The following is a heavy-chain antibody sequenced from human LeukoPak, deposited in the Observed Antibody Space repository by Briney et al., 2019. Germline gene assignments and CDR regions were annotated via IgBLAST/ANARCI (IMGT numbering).Heavy chain of an antibody. CDR3: ARARRSIVVVPAAVAY. V-gene: IGHV3-21*01. Sequence: GGSLRLSCAASGFTFSSYSMNWVRQAPGKGLEWVSSISSSSSYIYYADSVKGRFTISRDNAKNSLYLQMNSLRAEGTAVYYCARARRSIVVVPAAVAYWGQGTLVTVSS. CDR1: GFTFSSYS. CDR2: ISSSSSYI. D-gene: IGHD2-2*01. J-gene: IGHJ4*02.